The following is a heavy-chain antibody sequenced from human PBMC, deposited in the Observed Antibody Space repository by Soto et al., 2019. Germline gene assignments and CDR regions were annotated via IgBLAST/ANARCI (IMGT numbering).Heavy chain of an antibody. D-gene: IGHD1-1*01. J-gene: IGHJ4*02. CDR3: ARILRTGHAYYFDY. CDR1: GYTFTSYA. Sequence: ASVKVSCKASGYTFTSYAMHWVRQAPGQRLEWMGWINAGNGNTKYSQKFQGRVTITRDTSASTAHMELSSLRSEDTAVYYCARILRTGHAYYFDYWGQGTLVTVSS. CDR2: INAGNGNT. V-gene: IGHV1-3*01.